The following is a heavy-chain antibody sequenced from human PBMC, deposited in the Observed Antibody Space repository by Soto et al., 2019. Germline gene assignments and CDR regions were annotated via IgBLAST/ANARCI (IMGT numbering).Heavy chain of an antibody. V-gene: IGHV3-23*01. CDR3: AKLRITMIVVVIAYFDS. Sequence: GGSLRLSCAASGFTVSSYAMSWVRQAPGKGLAWVSAISGSGGSTYYADPVKGRFNISRHKSKNTLYLQMNSLRGEATAVYYFAKLRITMIVVVIAYFDSWGQGTLVTVSS. CDR2: ISGSGGST. CDR1: GFTVSSYA. J-gene: IGHJ4*02. D-gene: IGHD3-22*01.